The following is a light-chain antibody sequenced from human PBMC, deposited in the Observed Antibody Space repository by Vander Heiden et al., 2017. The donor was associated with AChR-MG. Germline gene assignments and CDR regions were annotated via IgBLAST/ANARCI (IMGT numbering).Light chain of an antibody. CDR1: QTISKY. CDR2: EAS. J-gene: IGKJ2*01. Sequence: DNQMTQSPSTLSASVGDRVIISCRASQTISKYLAWYQQQPGKAPKLLIYEASSLQSGVPPRFSGSGSGTDFTLTISSLQPDDFASYYCQQYQSSSPFTFGQGTKLEIK. CDR3: QQYQSSSPFT. V-gene: IGKV1-5*01.